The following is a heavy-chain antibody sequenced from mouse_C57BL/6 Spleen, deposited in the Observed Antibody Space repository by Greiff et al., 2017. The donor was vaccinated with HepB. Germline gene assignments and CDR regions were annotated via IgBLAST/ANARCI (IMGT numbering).Heavy chain of an antibody. CDR3: ARGRDYGNYDAMDY. CDR2: IYPGDGDT. V-gene: IGHV1-82*01. J-gene: IGHJ4*01. D-gene: IGHD2-1*01. CDR1: GYAFSSSW. Sequence: QVQLKQSGPELVKPGASVKISCKASGYAFSSSWMNWVKQRPGQGLEWIGRIYPGDGDTNYNGKFKGKATLTADKSSSTAYMQLSSRTSEDAAVYFCARGRDYGNYDAMDYWGQGTSVTVSS.